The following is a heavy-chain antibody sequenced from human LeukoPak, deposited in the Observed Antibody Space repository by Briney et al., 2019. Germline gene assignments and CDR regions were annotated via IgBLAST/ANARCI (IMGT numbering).Heavy chain of an antibody. V-gene: IGHV4-4*07. J-gene: IGHJ4*02. Sequence: SETLSLTCTVSGGSISSYYWSWIRQPAGKGLEWIGRIYTSGSTNYNPSLKSRVTMSVDTSKNQFSLKLSSVTAADTAVYYCARDSSFGHRSLLPVDYWGQGTLVTVSS. CDR1: GGSISSYY. CDR2: IYTSGST. D-gene: IGHD3-22*01. CDR3: ARDSSFGHRSLLPVDY.